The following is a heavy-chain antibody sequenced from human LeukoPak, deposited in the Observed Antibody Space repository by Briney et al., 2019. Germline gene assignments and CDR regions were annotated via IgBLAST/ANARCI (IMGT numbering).Heavy chain of an antibody. CDR3: AKEGRSLQTY. CDR1: GFVFRNYF. CDR2: IKEDGTET. J-gene: IGHJ4*02. D-gene: IGHD5-24*01. Sequence: GGSLRLSCAASGFVFRNYFMSWVRLAPGKGLEWVANIKEDGTETYYVDSVKGRFTISRDNAKNSLYLQMNSLRVEDTAVYYCAKEGRSLQTYWGQGTLVTVSS. V-gene: IGHV3-7*03.